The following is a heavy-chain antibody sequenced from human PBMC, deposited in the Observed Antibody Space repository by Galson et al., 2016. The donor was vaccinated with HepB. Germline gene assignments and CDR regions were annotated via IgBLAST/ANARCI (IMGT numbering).Heavy chain of an antibody. J-gene: IGHJ4*02. CDR1: GFSFSSYW. V-gene: IGHV3-7*05. CDR2: IKQYGSAK. CDR3: ALGQGFLADS. Sequence: SLPLSCAGSGFSFSSYWLNWVRQAPGKGLEWVAIIKQYGSAKYYGDSLKGRFTISRDNAKNSLYLQMSSLRPEDTAVYYCALGQGFLADSWGQGTLVTVSS.